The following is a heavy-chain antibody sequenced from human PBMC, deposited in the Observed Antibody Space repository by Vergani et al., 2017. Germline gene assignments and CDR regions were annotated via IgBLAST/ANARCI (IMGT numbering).Heavy chain of an antibody. Sequence: QVQLVQSGAEVKKPGSSVKVSCKASGGTFSSYTISWVRQAPGQGLEWMGRIIPILGIANYAQKFQGRVPITADKTTSTAYMERSSLRSEDTAVYYCARAIDFWSGYYAGWFDPWGQGTRVTVSS. CDR1: GGTFSSYT. D-gene: IGHD3-3*01. CDR3: ARAIDFWSGYYAGWFDP. CDR2: IIPILGIA. J-gene: IGHJ5*02. V-gene: IGHV1-69*02.